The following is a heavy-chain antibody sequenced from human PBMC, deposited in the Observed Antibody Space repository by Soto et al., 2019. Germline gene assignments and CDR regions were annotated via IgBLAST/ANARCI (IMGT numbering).Heavy chain of an antibody. V-gene: IGHV4-34*01. CDR1: GGSFSGYY. J-gene: IGHJ6*03. CDR2: INHSGST. D-gene: IGHD3-10*01. Sequence: TSDTLSLTCAVYGGSFSGYYWSWIRQPPGKGLEWIGEINHSGSTNYNPSLKSRVTISVDTSKNQFSLKLSSVTAADTAVYYCARKAMVRGVMNYYYMDVWGKGTTVTAP. CDR3: ARKAMVRGVMNYYYMDV.